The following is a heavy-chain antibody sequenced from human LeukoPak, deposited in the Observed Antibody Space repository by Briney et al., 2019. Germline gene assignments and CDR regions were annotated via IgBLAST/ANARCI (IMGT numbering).Heavy chain of an antibody. CDR2: IYYSGST. CDR1: GGSISSYY. Sequence: PSETLSLTCTVSGGSISSYYWSWIRQPPGKGLEWIGSIYYSGSTYYNPSLKSRVTISVDTSKNQFSLKLSSVTAADTAVYYCARCDDSRGYQLDYWGQGTLVTVSS. V-gene: IGHV4-59*05. CDR3: ARCDDSRGYQLDY. J-gene: IGHJ4*02. D-gene: IGHD3-22*01.